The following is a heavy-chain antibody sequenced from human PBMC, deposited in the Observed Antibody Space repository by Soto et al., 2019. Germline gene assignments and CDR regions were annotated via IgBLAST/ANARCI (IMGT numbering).Heavy chain of an antibody. Sequence: GASVKVSCKASGYTFTSYGISWVRQAPGQGLEWMGWISAYNGNTNYAQKLQGRVTMTTDTSTSTAYMELRSLRSDDTAVYYCVRDNHGYSSSCYEFGSFDIWGQGTMVTVSS. D-gene: IGHD6-13*01. J-gene: IGHJ3*02. V-gene: IGHV1-18*01. CDR1: GYTFTSYG. CDR3: VRDNHGYSSSCYEFGSFDI. CDR2: ISAYNGNT.